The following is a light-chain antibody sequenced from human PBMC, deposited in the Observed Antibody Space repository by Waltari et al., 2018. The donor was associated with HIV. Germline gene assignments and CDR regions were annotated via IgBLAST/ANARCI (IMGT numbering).Light chain of an antibody. CDR2: LKSDGSH. V-gene: IGLV4-69*01. Sequence: QLVLTQPPSPFAFLAAPVKITRTLNARLSSYATSLHQHQPEKGPRYFMKLKSDGSHNREDEIPDRFSASNSGADHHLTISSLQSEDEGYYYCQTWDTGPVFGGGTKLTVL. CDR3: QTWDTGPV. CDR1: ARLSSYA. J-gene: IGLJ3*02.